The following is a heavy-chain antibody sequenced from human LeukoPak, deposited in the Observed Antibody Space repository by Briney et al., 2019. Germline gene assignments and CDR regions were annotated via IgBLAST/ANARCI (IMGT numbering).Heavy chain of an antibody. CDR1: GFTFSNAW. V-gene: IGHV3-7*05. CDR3: AKDGEYCTSTSCYPDYFDY. J-gene: IGHJ4*02. CDR2: IRQDGSEK. Sequence: GGSLRLSCAAPGFTFSNAWVTWVRQAPGKGLEWVANIRQDGSEKYYVDSVKGRFTISRDNAKNSLYLQMNSLRAEDTALYYCAKDGEYCTSTSCYPDYFDYWGQGTLVTVSS. D-gene: IGHD2-2*01.